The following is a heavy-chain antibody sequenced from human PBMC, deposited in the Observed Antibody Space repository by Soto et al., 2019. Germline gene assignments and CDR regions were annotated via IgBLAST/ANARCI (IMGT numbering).Heavy chain of an antibody. CDR1: GFTLSSYG. CDR2: ISYDGSNK. J-gene: IGHJ6*02. V-gene: IGHV3-30*18. D-gene: IGHD6-13*01. Sequence: LRLSCAASGFTLSSYGMHWVRQAPGKGLEWVAVISYDGSNKYYADSVKGRFTISRDNSKNTLYLQMNSLRAEDTAAYYCAKDRKMGIAAAGRNYYYGMDVWGQGTTVTVSS. CDR3: AKDRKMGIAAAGRNYYYGMDV.